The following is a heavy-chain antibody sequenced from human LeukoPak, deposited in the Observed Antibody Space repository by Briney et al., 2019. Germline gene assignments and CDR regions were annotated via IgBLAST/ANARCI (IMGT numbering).Heavy chain of an antibody. D-gene: IGHD6-19*01. CDR2: ISWNSGSI. V-gene: IGHV3-9*01. CDR3: AKDQLEYSSGWFDY. CDR1: GFTFDVYA. Sequence: PGGSLRLSCAASGFTFDVYAMHWVRPAQGRGPEWVSGISWNSGSIGYADSVKGRFPISRDNAKNSLYLQMNSLRAEDTALYYCAKDQLEYSSGWFDYWGQGTLVTVSS. J-gene: IGHJ4*02.